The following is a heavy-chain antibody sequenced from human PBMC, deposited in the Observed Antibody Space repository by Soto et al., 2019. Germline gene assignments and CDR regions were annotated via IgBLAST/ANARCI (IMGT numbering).Heavy chain of an antibody. CDR1: GFTFSSFG. J-gene: IGHJ4*02. Sequence: QVQLVESGGGVVQPGRSLRLSCAASGFTFSSFGMHWVRQAPGKGLEWVAIIWYAGSNKYYADSVKGRFTVSRDNSKNIVYLQMNSLRADDTAVYYCARQGASGSHDYWGKGTLVTVSS. CDR3: ARQGASGSHDY. CDR2: IWYAGSNK. V-gene: IGHV3-33*01. D-gene: IGHD1-26*01.